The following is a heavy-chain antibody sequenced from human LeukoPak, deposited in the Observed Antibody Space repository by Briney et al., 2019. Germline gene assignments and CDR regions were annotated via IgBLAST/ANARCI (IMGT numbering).Heavy chain of an antibody. D-gene: IGHD1-26*01. CDR2: INDNGDGT. V-gene: IGHV3-23*01. J-gene: IGHJ5*02. CDR1: GFTFSSYA. CDR3: ASAPLGSTRP. Sequence: GGSLRLSCAASGFTFSSYAMSWVRQAPGKGLKWVSTINDNGDGTYYADSVKGRFTISRDNSYNTVSLQMNSLRAEDTAVYYCASAPLGSTRPWGQGTLVTVSS.